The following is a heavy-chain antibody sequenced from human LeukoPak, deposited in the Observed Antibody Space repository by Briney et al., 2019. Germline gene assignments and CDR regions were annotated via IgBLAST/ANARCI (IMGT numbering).Heavy chain of an antibody. V-gene: IGHV6-1*01. Sequence: SQTLSLTCDISGDSVSSNTAAWNWVRQSPSRGLEWLGRTYYRSKWYNDYAVSQQSRISVNPDTSKNQFSLQLNSVTPEDTAVYYCAREYEGYCSGGSCFRGTYNRFDPWGQGTLVTVSS. D-gene: IGHD2-15*01. J-gene: IGHJ5*02. CDR2: TYYRSKWYN. CDR1: GDSVSSNTAA. CDR3: AREYEGYCSGGSCFRGTYNRFDP.